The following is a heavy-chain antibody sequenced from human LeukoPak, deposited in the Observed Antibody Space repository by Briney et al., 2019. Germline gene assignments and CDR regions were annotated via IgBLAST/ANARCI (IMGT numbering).Heavy chain of an antibody. Sequence: GGSLRLSCAASGFTFSSYAMSWVRQAPGKGLEWVSAMSVSGGPTFYADSAKGRFTISRNDSNNTLYLQMTSLGADDTAVYYCAKGGYSYGSRWFDPWGQGTLVTVSS. CDR3: AKGGYSYGSRWFDP. J-gene: IGHJ5*02. CDR1: GFTFSSYA. D-gene: IGHD5-18*01. V-gene: IGHV3-23*01. CDR2: MSVSGGPT.